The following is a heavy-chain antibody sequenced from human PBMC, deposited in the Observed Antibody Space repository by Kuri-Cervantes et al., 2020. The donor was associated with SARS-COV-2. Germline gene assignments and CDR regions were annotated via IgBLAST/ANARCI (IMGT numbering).Heavy chain of an antibody. CDR1: GYTFTSYY. J-gene: IGHJ5*02. CDR3: ARTQDIVVVVAAYNWFDP. V-gene: IGHV1-46*01. Sequence: ASVKVSCKASGYTFTSYYMHWVRQAPGQGLEWMGIINPSGGSTSYAQKFQGRVTMTRDTSTSTVYMELRSLRSDDTAVYYCARTQDIVVVVAAYNWFDPWGQGTLVTVSS. CDR2: INPSGGST. D-gene: IGHD2-15*01.